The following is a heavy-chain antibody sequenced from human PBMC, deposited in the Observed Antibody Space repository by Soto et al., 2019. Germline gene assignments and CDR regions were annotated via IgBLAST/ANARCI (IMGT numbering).Heavy chain of an antibody. D-gene: IGHD6-19*01. CDR2: INHSGST. V-gene: IGHV4-34*01. Sequence: QVPLQQWGAGLLRPSETLSLTCAVNGGSFSGYYWSWIRQSPGKGLEWIGEINHSGSTNYNPSLKSRVTISGDTSKNHFSLKLRSVTAADTAVYYCARRTGSGWFFDSWGQGTLVTVSS. J-gene: IGHJ4*02. CDR3: ARRTGSGWFFDS. CDR1: GGSFSGYY.